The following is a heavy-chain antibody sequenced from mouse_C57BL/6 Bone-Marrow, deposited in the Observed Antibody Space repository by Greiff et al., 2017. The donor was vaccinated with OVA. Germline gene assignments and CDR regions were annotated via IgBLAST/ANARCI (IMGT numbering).Heavy chain of an antibody. D-gene: IGHD1-1*01. CDR1: GFTFTDYY. J-gene: IGHJ2*01. Sequence: DVQLQESGGGLVQPGGSLSLSCAASGFTFTDYYMSWVRQPPGKALEWLGFIRNKANGYTTEYSASVKGRFTISRDNSQSILYLQMNALRAEDSATYYCARYRRGSSYEDYWGQGTTLTVSS. V-gene: IGHV7-3*01. CDR2: IRNKANGYTT. CDR3: ARYRRGSSYEDY.